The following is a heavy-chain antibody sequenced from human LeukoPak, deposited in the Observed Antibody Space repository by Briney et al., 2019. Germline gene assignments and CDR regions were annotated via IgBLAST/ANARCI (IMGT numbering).Heavy chain of an antibody. V-gene: IGHV1-18*01. CDR3: ATSPEGLPKSYYYYYYMDV. CDR1: GYTFTSYG. CDR2: ISAYNGNT. Sequence: ASVKVSCKASGYTFTSYGISWVRQAPGQGLEWMGWISAYNGNTNYAQKLQGRVTMTTDTSTSTAYMELRSLRSDDTAVYYCATSPEGLPKSYYYYYYMDVWGKGTTVTVSS. D-gene: IGHD2-15*01. J-gene: IGHJ6*03.